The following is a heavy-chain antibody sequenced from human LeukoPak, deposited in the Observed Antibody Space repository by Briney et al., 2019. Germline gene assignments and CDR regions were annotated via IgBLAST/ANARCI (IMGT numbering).Heavy chain of an antibody. V-gene: IGHV3-48*03. CDR3: AREGPDSRYFDL. CDR1: GFTFSSYE. Sequence: GGSLRLSCAASGFTFSSYEMNWVRQAPGEGLACISYITSSGSTIYYADYVKGRFTISRDNAKDSLYLQMNSLRAEDTAVYYCAREGPDSRYFDLWGRGTLVTVSS. D-gene: IGHD4-11*01. CDR2: ITSSGSTI. J-gene: IGHJ2*01.